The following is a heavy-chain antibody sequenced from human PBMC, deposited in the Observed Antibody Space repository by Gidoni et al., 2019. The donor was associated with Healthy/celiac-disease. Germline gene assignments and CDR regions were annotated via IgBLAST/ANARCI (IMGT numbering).Heavy chain of an antibody. D-gene: IGHD2-15*01. V-gene: IGHV3-33*01. CDR1: GFTFSSYG. CDR2: IWYDGSNK. Sequence: QVQLVESGGGVVQPGRSLRLSCAASGFTFSSYGMHWVRQATGKGLEWVAVIWYDGSNKYYADSVKGRFTISRDNSKNTLYLQMNSLRAEDTAVYYCARDWGRYCSGGSCWNWFDPWGQGTLVTVSS. J-gene: IGHJ5*02. CDR3: ARDWGRYCSGGSCWNWFDP.